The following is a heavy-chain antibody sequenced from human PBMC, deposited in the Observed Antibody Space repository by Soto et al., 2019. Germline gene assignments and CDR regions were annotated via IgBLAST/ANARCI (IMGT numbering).Heavy chain of an antibody. Sequence: PSETLSLTCTVSGGSISTYYWSWSRQPPGKALEWIGYIYYTGSTDYNPSLKSRVTISVDTSKDQFSLKLASVTAADTAVYYCARGYQASGFDSWGQGTLVTVSS. CDR1: GGSISTYY. V-gene: IGHV4-59*01. J-gene: IGHJ4*02. D-gene: IGHD2-2*01. CDR2: IYYTGST. CDR3: ARGYQASGFDS.